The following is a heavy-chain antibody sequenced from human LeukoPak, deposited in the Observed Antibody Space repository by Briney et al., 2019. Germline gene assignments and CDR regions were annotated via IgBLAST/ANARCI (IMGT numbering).Heavy chain of an antibody. V-gene: IGHV1-69*05. D-gene: IGHD3-16*01. Sequence: SVKVSCKASGGTFSSYAISWVRQAPGQGLEWMGGIIPIFGTANYAQKFQGRVTIITDESTSTAYMELSSLRSEDTAVYYCARDTYAPHPYFDYWGQGTLVTVSS. CDR2: IIPIFGTA. CDR3: ARDTYAPHPYFDY. J-gene: IGHJ4*02. CDR1: GGTFSSYA.